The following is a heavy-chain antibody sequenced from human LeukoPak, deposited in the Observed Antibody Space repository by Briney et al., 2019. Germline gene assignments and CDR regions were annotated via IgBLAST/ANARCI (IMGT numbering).Heavy chain of an antibody. CDR3: ARDWKLRDTAMASTYYYGSGSYGSAFDI. D-gene: IGHD3-10*01. Sequence: PGGSLRLSCAASGFTFSDYYMSWIRQAPGKGLEWVSYISSSGSTIYYADSVKGRFTISRDNAKNSLYLQMNSLRAEDTAVYYCARDWKLRDTAMASTYYYGSGSYGSAFDIWGQGTMVTVSS. J-gene: IGHJ3*02. CDR1: GFTFSDYY. V-gene: IGHV3-11*04. CDR2: ISSSGSTI.